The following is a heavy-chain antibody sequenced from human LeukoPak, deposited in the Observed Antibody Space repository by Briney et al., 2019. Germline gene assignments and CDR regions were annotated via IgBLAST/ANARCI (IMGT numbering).Heavy chain of an antibody. J-gene: IGHJ4*02. CDR2: IIPISGTA. D-gene: IGHD6-13*01. V-gene: IGHV1-69*05. CDR1: GGTFSSYA. Sequence: GASVKISCKASGGTFSSYAISGVRQAPGQELEWMGGIIPISGTANYAQKFQGRVTIPTDESTSAAYMELSSLRSEDTAVYYCARGPIAAAGTVDYWGQGTLVTVSS. CDR3: ARGPIAAAGTVDY.